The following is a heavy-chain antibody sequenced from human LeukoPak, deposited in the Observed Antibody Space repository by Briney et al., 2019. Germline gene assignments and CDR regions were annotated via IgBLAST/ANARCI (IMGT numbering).Heavy chain of an antibody. Sequence: SETLSLTCTVSGGSITSGGYCWSWIRQHPGKGLEWIGYVCHDGGTSYNPSLKSRVTVAIDTSKNQFSLKLNSVTAADTAVFYCAKEGRGSGGYNGWFEPWGQGTLVTVSS. CDR2: VCHDGGT. CDR1: GGSITSGGYC. D-gene: IGHD2-15*01. V-gene: IGHV4-31*03. J-gene: IGHJ5*02. CDR3: AKEGRGSGGYNGWFEP.